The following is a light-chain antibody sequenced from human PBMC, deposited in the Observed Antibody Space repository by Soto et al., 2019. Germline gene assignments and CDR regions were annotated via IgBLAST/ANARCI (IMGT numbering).Light chain of an antibody. V-gene: IGKV3-15*01. CDR1: QRVSSN. Sequence: IVMTHSPVTLSLSPGERATLSCRASQRVSSNVAWYQQKPGQAPRLLIYGASTRATGIPARFSGSGSETEFTLTISSLQSEDFAVYYCQQYNNWPPYPFGQGT. J-gene: IGKJ2*01. CDR2: GAS. CDR3: QQYNNWPPYP.